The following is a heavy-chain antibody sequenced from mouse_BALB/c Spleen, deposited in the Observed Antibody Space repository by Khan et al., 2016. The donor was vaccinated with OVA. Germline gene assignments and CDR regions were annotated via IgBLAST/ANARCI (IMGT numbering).Heavy chain of an antibody. CDR2: ISSGGSST. J-gene: IGHJ2*01. V-gene: IGHV5-9-3*01. D-gene: IGHD2-1*01. CDR3: ARIYFGYVDY. Sequence: EVQLVESGGGLVKPGGSLKLSCAASGFTFSSYAMSWVRQTPEKRLEWVATISSGGSSTYYPDSVRGRFTISRANAKNTLYLQTSSLRSEDTAMVYCARIYFGYVDYWGQGTTLTVSS. CDR1: GFTFSSYA.